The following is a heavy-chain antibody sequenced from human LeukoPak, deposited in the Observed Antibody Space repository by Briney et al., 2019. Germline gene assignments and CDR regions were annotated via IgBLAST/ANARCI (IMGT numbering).Heavy chain of an antibody. CDR2: ISAYNGNT. Sequence: ASVKVSCKASGGTFSSYAISWVRQAPGQGLEWMGWISAYNGNTNYAQKLQGRVTMTTDASTSTAYMELRSLRSDDTAVYYCARDGDRDGYYDSSGHFDYWGQGTLVTVSS. CDR3: ARDGDRDGYYDSSGHFDY. V-gene: IGHV1-18*01. J-gene: IGHJ4*02. CDR1: GGTFSSYA. D-gene: IGHD3-22*01.